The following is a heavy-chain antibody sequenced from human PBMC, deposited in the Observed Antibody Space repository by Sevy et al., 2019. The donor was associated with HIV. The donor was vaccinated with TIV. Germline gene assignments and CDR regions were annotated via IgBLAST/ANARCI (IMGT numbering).Heavy chain of an antibody. CDR3: AREGCTKPHDY. J-gene: IGHJ4*02. CDR1: GFTFSKYS. CDR2: LSFGCGEI. V-gene: IGHV3-23*01. Sequence: GGCLRLSCAASGFTFSKYSMSWVRQPPGKGLEWVSTLSFGCGEINYADSVKGRFTISRLNSKSSVYLQMNNLRPEDTAVHYCAREGCTKPHDYWGQGTLVLVSS. D-gene: IGHD2-8*01.